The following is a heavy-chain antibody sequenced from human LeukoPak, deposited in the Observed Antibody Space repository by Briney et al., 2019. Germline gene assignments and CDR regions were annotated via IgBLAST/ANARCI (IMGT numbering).Heavy chain of an antibody. J-gene: IGHJ1*01. V-gene: IGHV3-9*01. CDR3: ARAYKDRSLAGKKEFFQH. CDR2: ISWNSGTI. Sequence: GGSLRLSCSASGFTFDNYAMNWVRQVPGKGLEWISLISWNSGTIGYADSVKGRFTISRDNANNFLYLQMNSLRAEDTALYYCARAYKDRSLAGKKEFFQHWGQGTLVTVSS. D-gene: IGHD6-19*01. CDR1: GFTFDNYA.